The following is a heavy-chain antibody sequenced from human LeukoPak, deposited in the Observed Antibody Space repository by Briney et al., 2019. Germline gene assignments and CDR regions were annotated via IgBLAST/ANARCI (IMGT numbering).Heavy chain of an antibody. CDR2: INGDGGST. D-gene: IGHD3-22*01. CDR3: ARGHSSGNQYDAFDM. V-gene: IGHV3-74*01. J-gene: IGHJ3*02. CDR1: GFIFRDYW. Sequence: GGSLRLSCAASGFIFRDYWMSWVREAPGKGLVWVSRINGDGGSTVYADSVRGGFTMSRDNGKNTVYVQRNSLSTEDTAVYYCARGHSSGNQYDAFDMWGQGTRVTVSS.